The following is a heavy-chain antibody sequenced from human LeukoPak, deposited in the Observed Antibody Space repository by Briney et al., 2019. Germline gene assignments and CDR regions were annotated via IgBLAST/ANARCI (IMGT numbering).Heavy chain of an antibody. CDR1: GFTFSSYA. D-gene: IGHD3-22*01. J-gene: IGHJ3*02. CDR3: AKDPTNYNYYDSSGPI. Sequence: PGGSLRLSCAASGFTFSSYAMSWVRQAPGKELEWVSAISGSGGSTYYADPVKGRFTISRDNSKNTLYLQMNSLRAEDTAVYYCAKDPTNYNYYDSSGPIWGQGTMVTVSS. CDR2: ISGSGGST. V-gene: IGHV3-23*01.